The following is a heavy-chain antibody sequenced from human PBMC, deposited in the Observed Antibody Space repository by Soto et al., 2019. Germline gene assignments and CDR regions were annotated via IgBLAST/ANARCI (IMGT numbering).Heavy chain of an antibody. Sequence: QVTLKESGPVLVKPTATLTLTCTVSGFSLSNARMGVSWIRQPPGKALEWLAHIFSNDEKTYSTSLKSRPTISKDTSKSQVVLTITNMDPVDTATYYCAGIRNYYGSGLFWFDPWGQGTLVTVSS. CDR1: GFSLSNARMG. V-gene: IGHV2-26*01. CDR2: IFSNDEK. D-gene: IGHD3-10*01. CDR3: AGIRNYYGSGLFWFDP. J-gene: IGHJ5*02.